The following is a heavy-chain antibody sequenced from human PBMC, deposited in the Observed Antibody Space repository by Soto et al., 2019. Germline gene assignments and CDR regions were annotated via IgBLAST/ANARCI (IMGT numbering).Heavy chain of an antibody. J-gene: IGHJ4*01. CDR3: AREMSYYFDS. CDR1: GDSISRDGSS. CDR2: IYNSGAT. Sequence: QVQLQESGSGLVKPSQTLVLTCTVSGDSISRDGSSWSWLRQPPGKVLEWIGYIYNSGATYYNPSLKSRVTTSVDKSKNQFSLSLASVTAADTAVYYCAREMSYYFDSWGHGTLVTVSS. V-gene: IGHV4-30-2*01.